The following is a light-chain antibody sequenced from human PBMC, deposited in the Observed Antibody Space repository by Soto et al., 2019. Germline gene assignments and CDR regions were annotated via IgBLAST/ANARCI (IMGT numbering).Light chain of an antibody. J-gene: IGKJ4*01. V-gene: IGKV3-20*01. CDR3: QHYDNTPT. CDR1: QSVSSSY. CDR2: GTS. Sequence: EIVLTQSPGTLSLSPGERATLSCRASQSVSSSYLAWYQQRPGQTPRLLMYGTSSRAPGIPDRFSGSGSGTGFTLTIRRLEPEDFAVYYCQHYDNTPTFGGGTKVDIK.